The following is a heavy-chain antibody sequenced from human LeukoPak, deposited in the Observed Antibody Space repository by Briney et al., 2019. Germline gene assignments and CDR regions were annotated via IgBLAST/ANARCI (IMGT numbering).Heavy chain of an antibody. CDR3: ARPSSSWFPNAFDI. J-gene: IGHJ3*02. CDR1: GGSISSSRYY. D-gene: IGHD6-13*01. Sequence: SETLSLTCTVSGGSISSSRYYWGWIRQPPGKGLEWIGSIYYSGSTSYNPSLKSRVTISVDTSKNQFSLKLSSVTAADTAVYYCARPSSSWFPNAFDIWGQGTMVTVSS. CDR2: IYYSGST. V-gene: IGHV4-39*01.